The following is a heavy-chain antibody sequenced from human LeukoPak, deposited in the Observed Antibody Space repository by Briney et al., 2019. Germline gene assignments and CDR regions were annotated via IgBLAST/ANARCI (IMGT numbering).Heavy chain of an antibody. CDR3: ARGGPPIAVAGYYFDY. Sequence: GASVKVSCKASVYTFTSYGISRVRQAPGQGLEWMGWISAYNGNTNYAQKLQGRVTMTTDTSTSTAYMELRSLRSDDTAVYYCARGGPPIAVAGYYFDYWGQGTLVTVSS. V-gene: IGHV1-18*01. CDR1: VYTFTSYG. D-gene: IGHD6-19*01. CDR2: ISAYNGNT. J-gene: IGHJ4*02.